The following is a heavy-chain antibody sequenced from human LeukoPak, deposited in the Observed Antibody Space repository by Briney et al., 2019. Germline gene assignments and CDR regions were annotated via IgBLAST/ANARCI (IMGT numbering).Heavy chain of an antibody. CDR3: AKSNGYGLVDI. Sequence: SETLSLTCTVSGDSISSSTYYWGWIRQPPGKGLEWIGNIYYIGSTYYYNPSLKSRVTISLDTSRNQFSLKLNSVTAADTAVYYCAKSNGYGLVDIWGQGTMVTVSS. D-gene: IGHD3-10*01. V-gene: IGHV4-39*07. CDR1: GDSISSSTYY. CDR2: IYYIGSTY. J-gene: IGHJ3*02.